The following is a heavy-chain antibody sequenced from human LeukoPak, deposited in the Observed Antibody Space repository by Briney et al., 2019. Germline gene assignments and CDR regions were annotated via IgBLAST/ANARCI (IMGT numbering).Heavy chain of an antibody. CDR3: ARDRALYDSRRGYYYTEDDY. D-gene: IGHD3-22*01. V-gene: IGHV3-7*01. CDR2: IKQDGSEK. J-gene: IGHJ4*02. CDR1: GFTFSSYW. Sequence: GGSLRLSCAASGFTFSSYWMSWVRQAPGKGLEWVANIKQDGSEKYYVDSVKGRFTISRDNAKSSVYLQMNNLRADDTAVYYCARDRALYDSRRGYYYTEDDYWGQGTLVTVSS.